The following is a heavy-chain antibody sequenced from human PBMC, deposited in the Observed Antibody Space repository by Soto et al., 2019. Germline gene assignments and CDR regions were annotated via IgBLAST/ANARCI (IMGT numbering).Heavy chain of an antibody. Sequence: QVQLVQSGAEVKKPGASVKVSCKASGYTFTSYGITGVRQAPGKGIESMVWISAYNGNTNYAHKLQGRVTLTTDPSTSTAYMELRSVISYDPDVYYCAGDPSVTKVRGVVSWFDPWGQGTLVTVSS. CDR1: GYTFTSYG. CDR3: AGDPSVTKVRGVVSWFDP. V-gene: IGHV1-18*01. J-gene: IGHJ5*02. CDR2: ISAYNGNT. D-gene: IGHD3-10*01.